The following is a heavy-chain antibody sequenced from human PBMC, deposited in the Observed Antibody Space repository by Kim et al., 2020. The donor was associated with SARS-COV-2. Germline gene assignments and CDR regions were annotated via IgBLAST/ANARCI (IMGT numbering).Heavy chain of an antibody. V-gene: IGHV3-49*03. D-gene: IGHD3-22*01. CDR1: GLTFGDYA. CDR3: TSGPYYYDSAVFYLDY. Sequence: GGSLRLSCTTSGLTFGDYAMSWFRQAPGKGLEWVAFIRSKRIGTTYEYAAPVKGRFTIARDDSKRFPYLQMNGLKTEATAVYYCTSGPYYYDSAVFYLDYWGQGTLVTVSS. CDR2: IRSKRIGTTY. J-gene: IGHJ4*02.